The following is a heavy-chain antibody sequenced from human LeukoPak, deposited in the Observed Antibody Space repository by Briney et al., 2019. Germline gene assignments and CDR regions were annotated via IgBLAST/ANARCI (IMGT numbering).Heavy chain of an antibody. V-gene: IGHV3-30*03. CDR2: ISYDGSSK. Sequence: GGSLTLSCAASGFAFSTYGMNWVRRAPGKGLEWVAVISYDGSSKYYADSAKGRFTISRDNAKNSLYLQMNSLRADDTAVYYCARSVYSYGPFDHWGQGTLVTVSS. J-gene: IGHJ4*02. D-gene: IGHD5-18*01. CDR1: GFAFSTYG. CDR3: ARSVYSYGPFDH.